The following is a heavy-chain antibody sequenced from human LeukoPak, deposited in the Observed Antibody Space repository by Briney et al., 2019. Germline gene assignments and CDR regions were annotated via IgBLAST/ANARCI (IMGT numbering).Heavy chain of an antibody. V-gene: IGHV1-8*01. CDR1: GYTFTSYD. D-gene: IGHD2-2*01. CDR3: ARARVCSSTSCYAGPSREAFDI. Sequence: ASVKVSCKASGYTFTSYDINWVRQATGQGLEWMGWMNPNSGNTGNAQKFQGRVTMTRNTSISTAYMELSSLRSEDTAVYYCARARVCSSTSCYAGPSREAFDIWGQGTMVTVSS. CDR2: MNPNSGNT. J-gene: IGHJ3*02.